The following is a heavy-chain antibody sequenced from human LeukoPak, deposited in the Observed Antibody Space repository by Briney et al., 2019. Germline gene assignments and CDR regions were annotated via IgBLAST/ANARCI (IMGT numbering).Heavy chain of an antibody. D-gene: IGHD5-18*01. CDR1: GDSMSNSRHY. CDR2: IFYTGNT. V-gene: IGHV4-39*07. Sequence: KPSETLSLTCTVSGDSMSNSRHYWGWIRQPPGKGLEWIASIFYTGNTYYNPSLRSRVTISVDTSKNQFSLKLTSVTAADTAVYYCARNRYRPGYFDLWGRGTLVTVSS. J-gene: IGHJ2*01. CDR3: ARNRYRPGYFDL.